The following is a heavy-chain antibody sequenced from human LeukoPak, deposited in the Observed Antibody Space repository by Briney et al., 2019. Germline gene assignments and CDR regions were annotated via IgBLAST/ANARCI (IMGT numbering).Heavy chain of an antibody. CDR3: AKDILSEDRYYYDSSGYFQEFRDY. J-gene: IGHJ4*02. Sequence: GGSLRLSCAASGFTFSSYAMSWVRQAPGKGLAWVSAISGSGGSTYYSDSVKGRFTISRDNSKNTLYLQMNSLRAEDTAVYYCAKDILSEDRYYYDSSGYFQEFRDYWGQGTLVTVSS. D-gene: IGHD3-22*01. CDR1: GFTFSSYA. V-gene: IGHV3-23*01. CDR2: ISGSGGST.